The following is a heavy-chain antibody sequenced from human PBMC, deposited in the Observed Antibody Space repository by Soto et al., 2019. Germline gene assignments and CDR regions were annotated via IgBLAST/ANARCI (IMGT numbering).Heavy chain of an antibody. V-gene: IGHV3-53*04. CDR3: ARDRGCGGSCYYFDL. D-gene: IGHD2-15*01. J-gene: IGHJ2*01. Sequence: GGSLRLSCAASGFTVSSNYMSWVRQAPGKGLEWVSVIYSGGSTYYADSVKGRFTISRHNSKNTLYLQMNSLRAEDTAVYYCARDRGCGGSCYYFDLWGRGTLVTVSS. CDR1: GFTVSSNY. CDR2: IYSGGST.